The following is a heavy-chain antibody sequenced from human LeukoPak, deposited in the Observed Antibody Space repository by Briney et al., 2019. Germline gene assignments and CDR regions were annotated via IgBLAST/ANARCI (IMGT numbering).Heavy chain of an antibody. J-gene: IGHJ4*02. V-gene: IGHV4-59*01. CDR3: ARVRGYYDSSGYDY. CDR2: IYYSGST. Sequence: TSSETLSLTCTVSGGSISSYYWSWIRQPPGKGLEWIGYIYYSGSTNYNPSLKSRVTISVDTSKNQFSLKLSSVTAADTAVYYCARVRGYYDSSGYDYWGQGTLVTVSS. CDR1: GGSISSYY. D-gene: IGHD3-22*01.